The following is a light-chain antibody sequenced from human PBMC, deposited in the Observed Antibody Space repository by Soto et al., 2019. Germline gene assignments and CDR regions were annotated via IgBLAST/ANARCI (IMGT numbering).Light chain of an antibody. J-gene: IGKJ1*01. CDR3: HQYNTYLWT. CDR1: QSISSW. Sequence: DIQMTHSPSTLSSSLGDIVTITCRASQSISSWLAWYQQKPGKAPKLLIYKASSLESGVPSRFSGSGSGTEFTLTISSLQPDDFATYYCHQYNTYLWTFGQGTKVDIK. CDR2: KAS. V-gene: IGKV1-5*03.